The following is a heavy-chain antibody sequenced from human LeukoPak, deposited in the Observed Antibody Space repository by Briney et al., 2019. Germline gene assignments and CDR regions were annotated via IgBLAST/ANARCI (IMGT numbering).Heavy chain of an antibody. V-gene: IGHV1-2*06. CDR1: GYTFTGYY. CDR3: AGEDNSSGYRPFDT. J-gene: IGHJ3*02. Sequence: ASVKVSCKASGYTFTGYYIHWARQAPGQGLEWMGRINPNNGGTNYAQKFQGRVTMTRDMSMSTAYMELSRLRSDDTAVYYCAGEDNSSGYRPFDTWGQGTMVTVPS. CDR2: INPNNGGT. D-gene: IGHD3-22*01.